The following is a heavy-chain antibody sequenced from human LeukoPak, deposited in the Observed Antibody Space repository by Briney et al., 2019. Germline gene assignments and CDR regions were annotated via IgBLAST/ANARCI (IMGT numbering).Heavy chain of an antibody. CDR2: ISERGGST. CDR3: AKRGVVIRGILVIGYHQEAYHYDF. CDR1: GISLSNYG. Sequence: GGSLRLSCVVSGISLSNYGMTWVRQAPGKGLEWVSYISERGGSTAYADSVKGRFTISRDTSLNTLYLQMNNLRAEDTAVYFCAKRGVVIRGILVIGYHQEAYHYDFWGQGVLVTVSS. D-gene: IGHD3-10*01. J-gene: IGHJ4*02. V-gene: IGHV3-23*01.